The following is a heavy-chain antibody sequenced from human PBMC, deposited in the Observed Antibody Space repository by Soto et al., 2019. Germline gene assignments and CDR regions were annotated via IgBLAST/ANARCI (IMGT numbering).Heavy chain of an antibody. V-gene: IGHV3-21*01. D-gene: IGHD6-13*01. Sequence: EVQLVESGGGLVKPGGSLRLSCAASGFTFSSYSMNWVRQAPGKGLEWVSSISSSSSYIYYADSVKGRFTISRDNAKNSLYLQMNSLRAEDTAVYYCARVLMARNSSSRCYYYYYGMDVWGQGTTVTVSS. J-gene: IGHJ6*02. CDR2: ISSSSSYI. CDR3: ARVLMARNSSSRCYYYYYGMDV. CDR1: GFTFSSYS.